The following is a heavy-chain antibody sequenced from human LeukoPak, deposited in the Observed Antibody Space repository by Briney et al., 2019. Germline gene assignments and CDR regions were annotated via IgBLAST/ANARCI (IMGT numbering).Heavy chain of an antibody. CDR2: LYSGGNT. D-gene: IGHD5-24*01. V-gene: IGHV3-66*02. CDR3: AKVYLEMATIGAFDY. CDR1: GFSFSNYA. J-gene: IGHJ4*02. Sequence: AGGSLRLSCAASGFSFSNYAMSWVRQAPGKGLEWVSVLYSGGNTYYADSVKGRFTISRDNSKNTLYLQMNSLRAEDTAVYYCAKVYLEMATIGAFDYWGQGTLVTVSS.